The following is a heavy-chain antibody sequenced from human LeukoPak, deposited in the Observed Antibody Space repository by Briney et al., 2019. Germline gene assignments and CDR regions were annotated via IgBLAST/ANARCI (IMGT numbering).Heavy chain of an antibody. J-gene: IGHJ4*02. CDR3: ARDLWGPDYDSSGSDY. V-gene: IGHV3-48*01. CDR2: ISSSSSTI. Sequence: GGSLRLSCAASGFTFSSYSMNWVRQAPGKGLEWVSYISSSSSTIYYADPVKGRFTISRDNAKNSMYLQMNSLRAEDTAVYYCARDLWGPDYDSSGSDYWGQGTLVTVSS. CDR1: GFTFSSYS. D-gene: IGHD3-22*01.